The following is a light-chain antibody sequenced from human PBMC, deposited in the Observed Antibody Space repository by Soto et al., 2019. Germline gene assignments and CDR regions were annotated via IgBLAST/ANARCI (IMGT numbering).Light chain of an antibody. CDR3: ATWDDSLNGPV. CDR2: TNN. V-gene: IGLV1-44*01. Sequence: QSALTQPPSASGTPGQGVTISCSGSSSNIGKNTVNWYQQLLGTPPKLLIRTNNQRPSGVPDRFSGSKSGNSASLAISGLQSEDEADYSCATWDDSLNGPVFGGGTKVTVL. CDR1: SSNIGKNT. J-gene: IGLJ2*01.